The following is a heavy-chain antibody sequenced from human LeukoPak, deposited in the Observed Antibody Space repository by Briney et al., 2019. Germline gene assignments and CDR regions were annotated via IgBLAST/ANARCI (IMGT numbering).Heavy chain of an antibody. Sequence: PGGSLRLSCAASGFTFSSYWMSWVRQAPGKGLEWVANTKQDGSEKYYVDSVKGRFTISRDNAKNSLYLQMNSLRAEDTAVYYCARGGFVVVPAADDAFDIWGQGTMVTVSS. CDR1: GFTFSSYW. CDR2: TKQDGSEK. J-gene: IGHJ3*02. V-gene: IGHV3-7*01. D-gene: IGHD2-2*01. CDR3: ARGGFVVVPAADDAFDI.